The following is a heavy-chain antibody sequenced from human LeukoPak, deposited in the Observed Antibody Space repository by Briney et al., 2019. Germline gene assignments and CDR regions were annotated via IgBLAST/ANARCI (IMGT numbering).Heavy chain of an antibody. Sequence: PGGSLRLSCAASGFTFSSYAMHWVRQAPGKGLEWVAVISYDGSNEYYADSVKGRFTISRDKSKNTLYLQMNSLRAEDTAVYYCARDRVTNYDFDYWGQGTLVTVSS. CDR2: ISYDGSNE. V-gene: IGHV3-30-3*01. CDR3: ARDRVTNYDFDY. CDR1: GFTFSSYA. D-gene: IGHD4-11*01. J-gene: IGHJ4*02.